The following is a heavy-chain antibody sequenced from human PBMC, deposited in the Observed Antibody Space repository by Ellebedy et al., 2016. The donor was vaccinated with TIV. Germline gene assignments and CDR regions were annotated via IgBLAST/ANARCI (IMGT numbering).Heavy chain of an antibody. CDR2: SYYSGST. J-gene: IGHJ4*02. Sequence: SETLSLXCTVSGGSVSSGSYYWSWIRQPPGKGLEWIGYSYYSGSTNYNPSLKSRVTISVDTSKNQFSLKLSSVTAADTAVYYCARDRYGDHDYWGQGTLVTVSS. V-gene: IGHV4-61*01. CDR1: GGSVSSGSYY. CDR3: ARDRYGDHDY. D-gene: IGHD4-17*01.